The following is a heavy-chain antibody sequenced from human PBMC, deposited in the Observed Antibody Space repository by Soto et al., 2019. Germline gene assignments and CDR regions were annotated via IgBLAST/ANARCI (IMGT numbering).Heavy chain of an antibody. V-gene: IGHV3-21*06. CDR1: GFTFSAYN. D-gene: IGHD4-17*01. Sequence: GGSLRLSCAASGFTFSAYNMNWVRLPPGKGLEWVSSITSSSSSIYYADSLKGRFTISRDNAKNSLYLQMTSLRAEDAAVYYCASHYGDNGGFDPWGQGTLVTVSS. J-gene: IGHJ5*02. CDR3: ASHYGDNGGFDP. CDR2: ITSSSSSI.